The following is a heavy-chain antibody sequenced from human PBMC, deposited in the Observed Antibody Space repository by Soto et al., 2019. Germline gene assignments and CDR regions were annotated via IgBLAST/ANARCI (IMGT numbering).Heavy chain of an antibody. V-gene: IGHV4-39*01. CDR3: ARRGIAARPSRYYMDV. D-gene: IGHD6-6*01. CDR2: IYYSGST. J-gene: IGHJ6*03. Sequence: QLQLQESGPGLVKPSETLSLTCTVSGGSISSSSYYWGWIRQPPGKGLEWIGSIYYSGSTYYNPSLKSRVTISVDTSKNQFSLKLSSVTAADTAVYYCARRGIAARPSRYYMDVWGKGTTVTVSS. CDR1: GGSISSSSYY.